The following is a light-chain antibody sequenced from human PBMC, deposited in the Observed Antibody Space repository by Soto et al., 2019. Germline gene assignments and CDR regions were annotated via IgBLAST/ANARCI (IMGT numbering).Light chain of an antibody. CDR1: QVISSY. CDR2: AAS. V-gene: IGKV1-9*01. Sequence: DMQFTQSPSFLSSSVGDRVATTCLGSQVISSYLAWYQQKPGKAPKLLIYAASTLQSGVPSRFSGSGSGTEFTLTISSLQPEDFATYYCQQLNSYPRTFGQGTKVDIK. CDR3: QQLNSYPRT. J-gene: IGKJ1*01.